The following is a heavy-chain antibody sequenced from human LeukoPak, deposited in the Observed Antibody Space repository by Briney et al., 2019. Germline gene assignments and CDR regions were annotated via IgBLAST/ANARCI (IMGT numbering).Heavy chain of an antibody. CDR3: AKDAGIAVAGTSDY. CDR2: ISGSGGST. J-gene: IGHJ4*02. CDR1: GFTFSSYA. D-gene: IGHD6-19*01. V-gene: IGHV3-23*01. Sequence: GGSLRLSCAASGFTFSSYAMSWVRQAPGKGLEWVSAISGSGGSTYYADSVRGRFTISRDNSKNTLYLQMNSLRAEDTAVYYCAKDAGIAVAGTSDYWGQGTLVTVSS.